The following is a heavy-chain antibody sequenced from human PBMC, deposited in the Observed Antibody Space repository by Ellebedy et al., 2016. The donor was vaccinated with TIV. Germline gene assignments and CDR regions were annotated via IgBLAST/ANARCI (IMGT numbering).Heavy chain of an antibody. Sequence: GESLKISCAASGYTFSDYWMIWVRQAPGKGLEWVANINPDGSVQAYVDSVKGRFAISRDNAKNSLYLQMNSLRAEDTAGYFCAGPAAIGTKTFNFWGQGTLVTVSS. CDR3: AGPAAIGTKTFNF. D-gene: IGHD2/OR15-2a*01. CDR2: INPDGSVQ. V-gene: IGHV3-7*01. CDR1: GYTFSDYW. J-gene: IGHJ4*02.